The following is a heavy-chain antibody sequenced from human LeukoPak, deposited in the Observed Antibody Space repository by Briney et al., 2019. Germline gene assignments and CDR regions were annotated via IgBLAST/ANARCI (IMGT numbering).Heavy chain of an antibody. Sequence: PSETLPLTCTVSGGSISSYYWSWIRQPPGKGLEWIGYIYYSGSTNYNPSLKSRVTISVDTSKNQFSLKLSSVTAADTAVYYCARFSSGWWGYFDYWGQGTLVTVSS. J-gene: IGHJ4*02. CDR3: ARFSSGWWGYFDY. D-gene: IGHD6-19*01. CDR2: IYYSGST. CDR1: GGSISSYY. V-gene: IGHV4-59*01.